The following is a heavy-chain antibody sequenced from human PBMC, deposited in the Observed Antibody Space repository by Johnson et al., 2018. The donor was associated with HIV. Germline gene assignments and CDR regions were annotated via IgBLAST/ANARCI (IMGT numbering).Heavy chain of an antibody. Sequence: MQLVESGGGLVKPGGSLRLSCAASGLTFTNAWMNWVRQASGKGLEWISAISGSGGSTYYAYSVKGRFSVSRDNSKNTLYLQMNSLRAEDTAVYYCANTSPGSGSFGAFDIWGQGTMVTVSS. J-gene: IGHJ3*02. CDR1: GLTFTNAW. V-gene: IGHV3-23*04. CDR2: ISGSGGST. D-gene: IGHD3-10*01. CDR3: ANTSPGSGSFGAFDI.